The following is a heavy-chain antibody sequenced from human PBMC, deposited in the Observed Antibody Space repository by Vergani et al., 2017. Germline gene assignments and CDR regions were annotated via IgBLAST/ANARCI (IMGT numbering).Heavy chain of an antibody. J-gene: IGHJ6*02. V-gene: IGHV3-30*02. CDR1: GFTFIMHA. CDR3: ANSVIAGNVGVAYFGMDV. CDR2: IRYDGSSE. D-gene: IGHD2/OR15-2a*01. Sequence: QVQLVESGGGVVQPGGSLRLSCAASGFTFIMHAMSWVRQAPGKGLEWVSFIRYDGSSEYYGDSVKGRFTISRDKSQNTVNLQMNSLRTEDTAVYFCANSVIAGNVGVAYFGMDVWGRGTTVTVSS.